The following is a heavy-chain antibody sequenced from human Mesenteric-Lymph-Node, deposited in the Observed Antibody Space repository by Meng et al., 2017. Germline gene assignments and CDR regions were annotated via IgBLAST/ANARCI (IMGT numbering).Heavy chain of an antibody. J-gene: IGHJ4*02. CDR1: GYTFTGYY. CDR3: ARSPLDGYNYHFDY. CDR2: INPNSGGT. V-gene: IGHV1-2*06. D-gene: IGHD5-24*01. Sequence: QVQLVQSGAEVKKPGASVKVSCKASGYTFTGYYMHWVRQAPGQGLEWMGRINPNSGGTNYAQKFQGRVTMTRDTSISTAYMELSRLRSEDTAIYYCARSPLDGYNYHFDYWGQGTLVTVSS.